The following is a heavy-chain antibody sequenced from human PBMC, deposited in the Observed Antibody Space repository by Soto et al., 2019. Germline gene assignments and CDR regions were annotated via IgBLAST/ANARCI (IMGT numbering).Heavy chain of an antibody. J-gene: IGHJ4*02. Sequence: ASVKVSCKASGYTFTSYDMHWVRQAPGQRLEWMGWINAGNGNTKYSQKFQGRVTITRDTSASKAYMELGSLRAEDMAVYYCARGPGYYFDYWGQGTLVTVSS. V-gene: IGHV1-3*03. CDR3: ARGPGYYFDY. CDR1: GYTFTSYD. CDR2: INAGNGNT.